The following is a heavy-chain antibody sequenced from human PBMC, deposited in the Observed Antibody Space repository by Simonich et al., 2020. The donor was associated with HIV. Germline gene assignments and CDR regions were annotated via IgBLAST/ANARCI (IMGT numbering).Heavy chain of an antibody. V-gene: IGHV4-34*01. Sequence: QVQLQQLGAGLLKPSETLSLTCAVYGGSFSGYYWSWIRQPPGKGLGWIGEINHSGRTNYNPSLKSRVTISVDTSKNQFSLKLSSVTAADTAVYYCARGFYQRLYYFDYWGQGTLVTVSS. D-gene: IGHD2-2*01. CDR1: GGSFSGYY. J-gene: IGHJ4*02. CDR3: ARGFYQRLYYFDY. CDR2: INHSGRT.